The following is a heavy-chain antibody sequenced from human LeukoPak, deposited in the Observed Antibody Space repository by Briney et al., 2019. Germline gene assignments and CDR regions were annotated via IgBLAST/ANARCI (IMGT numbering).Heavy chain of an antibody. CDR1: GFSFSFSN. CDR3: ARPRHSRGLYGGADL. V-gene: IGHV3-21*03. Sequence: GGSLRLSCAASGFSFSFSNMNWVRQAPGKGLEWVSCISSTSGRTYYADSVKGRVTISRDTAKNSLYLQMNRLRDEDTAMYFCARPRHSRGLYGGADLWGQGVLVTVSA. J-gene: IGHJ5*02. D-gene: IGHD6-19*01. CDR2: ISSTSGRT.